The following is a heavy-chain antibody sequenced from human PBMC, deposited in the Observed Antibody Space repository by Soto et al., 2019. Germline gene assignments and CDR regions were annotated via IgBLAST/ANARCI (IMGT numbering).Heavy chain of an antibody. V-gene: IGHV3-23*01. CDR2: ISGSGDST. J-gene: IGHJ1*01. CDR3: AKGVPGIAVAGTGYFQH. CDR1: GFTFSSYA. D-gene: IGHD6-19*01. Sequence: LSLSCAASGFTFSSYAMSWVRQAPGKEMKWISAISGSGDSTYYADSVKGRFTISRDNSKNTLYLQMNSLRAEDTAVYYCAKGVPGIAVAGTGYFQHWGQGTLVTVSS.